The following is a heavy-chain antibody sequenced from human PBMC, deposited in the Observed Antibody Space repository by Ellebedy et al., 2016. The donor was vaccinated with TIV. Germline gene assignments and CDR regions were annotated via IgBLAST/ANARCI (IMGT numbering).Heavy chain of an antibody. CDR3: ASEPPIFYGASGIYLKDF. J-gene: IGHJ4*02. CDR2: IYYSGST. CDR1: GGPISRSSYY. Sequence: MPSETLSLTCTVSGGPISRSSYYLGWIRQPPGKGLEWIASIYYSGSTYYSTSLKSRLTISVDTSKNHFSLNLTSVTAADTAVYYCASEPPIFYGASGIYLKDFWGQGTLVTVSS. D-gene: IGHD4/OR15-4a*01. V-gene: IGHV4-39*02.